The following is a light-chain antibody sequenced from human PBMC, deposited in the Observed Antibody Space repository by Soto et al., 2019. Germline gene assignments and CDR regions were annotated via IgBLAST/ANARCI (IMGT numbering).Light chain of an antibody. CDR3: QQYNSYSQT. J-gene: IGKJ1*01. Sequence: IQMTQSPSTLSASVGDRVTITCRASQSISSWLAWYQQKPGQAPKLLIYKASSLESGGPARFSGSGSGTDFTLTISSLQPDDFATYYCQQYNSYSQTFGQGTKVDIK. CDR1: QSISSW. V-gene: IGKV1-5*03. CDR2: KAS.